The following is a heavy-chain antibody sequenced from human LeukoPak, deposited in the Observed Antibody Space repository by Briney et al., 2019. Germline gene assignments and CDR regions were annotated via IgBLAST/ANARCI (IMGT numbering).Heavy chain of an antibody. Sequence: GGSLRLSCAASGFTFSTYTMNWVRQAPGKGLEWVSSISSRSSYIYYADSVKGRFTISRDNAKNSLYVQLNSLRAEDTAVYYCARASSQPGYYESDYYYMDVWGKGTTVTVSS. CDR1: GFTFSTYT. V-gene: IGHV3-21*01. CDR2: ISSRSSYI. J-gene: IGHJ6*03. D-gene: IGHD3-22*01. CDR3: ARASSQPGYYESDYYYMDV.